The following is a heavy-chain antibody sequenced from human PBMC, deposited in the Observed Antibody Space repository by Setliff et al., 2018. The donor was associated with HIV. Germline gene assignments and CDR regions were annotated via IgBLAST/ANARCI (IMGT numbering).Heavy chain of an antibody. J-gene: IGHJ6*02. V-gene: IGHV4-59*08. CDR3: ARHGDSSGWFGAVYYGIDA. D-gene: IGHD3-10*01. CDR2: IHSSGST. Sequence: SETLSLTCTVSGGSVNDFYCNWIRQPPGKGPEWIGYIHSSGSTIYNPSLKSRITISLDTSKEQFSLELSSATAADTAVYYCARHGDSSGWFGAVYYGIDAWGQGTTVTVSS. CDR1: GGSVNDFY.